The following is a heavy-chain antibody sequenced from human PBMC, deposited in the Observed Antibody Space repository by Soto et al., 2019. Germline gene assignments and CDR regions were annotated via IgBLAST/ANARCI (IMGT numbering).Heavy chain of an antibody. CDR3: ARDWGYYGMDV. Sequence: PSETLSLTCTVSGGSISTYYWNWIRQPPGKGLEWIGYVFYRGSTNYNPSLKSRVTISVDTSKNQFSLRLSSVAAADTAVYYCARDWGYYGMDVWGQGTTVTVSS. J-gene: IGHJ6*02. CDR2: VFYRGST. V-gene: IGHV4-59*01. CDR1: GGSISTYY. D-gene: IGHD3-16*01.